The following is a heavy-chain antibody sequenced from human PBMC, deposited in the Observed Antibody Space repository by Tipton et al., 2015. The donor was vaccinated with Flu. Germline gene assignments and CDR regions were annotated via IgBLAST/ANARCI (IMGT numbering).Heavy chain of an antibody. CDR2: ICSSGIT. J-gene: IGHJ4*02. Sequence: TLSLTCTVSGGSMSSFYWTWIRQPAGKGLEWIGRICSSGITKYNPSLKSRVTMSVDTSKNQFSLSLSSVTAADTAVYYCARGSGSGTFVIFDYWGQGTLVAVSS. V-gene: IGHV4-4*07. D-gene: IGHD3-10*01. CDR1: GGSMSSFY. CDR3: ARGSGSGTFVIFDY.